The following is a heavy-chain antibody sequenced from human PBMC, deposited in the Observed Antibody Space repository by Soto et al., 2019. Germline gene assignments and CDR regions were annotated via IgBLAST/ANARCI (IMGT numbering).Heavy chain of an antibody. CDR2: TYYRSNWER. CDR3: VRLIGNSWLDY. CDR1: GDSVSSNTVT. J-gene: IGHJ4*02. Sequence: PSQTLSLTCAISGDSVSSNTVTWNWIRQSPSRGLGWLGRTYYRSNWERDYAVSVQSRITINPDTSKNQFSLQLNSVTPGDTAVYYCVRLIGNSWLDYWGQGTLVTVSS. D-gene: IGHD6-13*01. V-gene: IGHV6-1*01.